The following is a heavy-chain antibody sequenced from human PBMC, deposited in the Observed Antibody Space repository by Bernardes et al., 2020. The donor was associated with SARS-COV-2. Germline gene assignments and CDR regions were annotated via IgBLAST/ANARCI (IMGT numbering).Heavy chain of an antibody. V-gene: IGHV3-21*01. CDR1: GFTFSSYS. CDR3: ASRYGLGANLYYYYGMDV. CDR2: ISSSSSYI. D-gene: IGHD1-26*01. Sequence: GGSLRLSCAASGFTFSSYSMNWVRQAPGKGLEWVSSISSSSSYIYYADSVKGRFTISRDNAKNSLYLQMNSLRAEDTAVYYCASRYGLGANLYYYYGMDVWGQGTTVTVSS. J-gene: IGHJ6*02.